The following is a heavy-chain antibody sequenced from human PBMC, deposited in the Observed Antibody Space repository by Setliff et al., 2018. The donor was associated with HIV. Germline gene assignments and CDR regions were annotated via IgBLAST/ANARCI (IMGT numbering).Heavy chain of an antibody. V-gene: IGHV1-46*01. J-gene: IGHJ5*02. CDR2: INTGDRST. CDR1: GYTFTSYY. D-gene: IGHD4-17*01. Sequence: ASVKVSCKASGYTFTSYYMQWVRQAPGQGLEWMGIINTGDRSTSYAQNFQGRVTVTRDTSTNTVYMELKRLTSEDTAVYYCARVHDYGDYGSRWFDPWGQGTLVTVSS. CDR3: ARVHDYGDYGSRWFDP.